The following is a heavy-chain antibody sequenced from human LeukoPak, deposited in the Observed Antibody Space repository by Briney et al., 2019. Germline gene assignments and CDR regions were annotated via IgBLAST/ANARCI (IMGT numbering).Heavy chain of an antibody. CDR1: GFTVTSNY. V-gene: IGHV3-7*05. CDR3: ARGHYGMEV. CDR2: IKEDGSEK. Sequence: GGSLRLSCAASGFTVTSNYMSWVRQPPGKGLEWVASIKEDGSEKYYVDSVKGRLTVSRDNAKNSVYLQMNSLRDEDTAVYYCARGHYGMEVWGQGTTVTVSS. J-gene: IGHJ6*02.